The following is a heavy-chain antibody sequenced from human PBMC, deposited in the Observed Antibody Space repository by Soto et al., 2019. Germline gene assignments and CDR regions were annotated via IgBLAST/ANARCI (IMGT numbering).Heavy chain of an antibody. D-gene: IGHD5-12*01. Sequence: SETLSLTCTVSGGSISSGGYYWSWIRQHPGKGLEWIGYIYYSGSTYYNPSLKSRVTISVDTSKNQFSLKLSSVTAADTAVYYCATRIVATTTFDYWGQGTLVTVSS. J-gene: IGHJ4*02. V-gene: IGHV4-31*03. CDR2: IYYSGST. CDR1: GGSISSGGYY. CDR3: ATRIVATTTFDY.